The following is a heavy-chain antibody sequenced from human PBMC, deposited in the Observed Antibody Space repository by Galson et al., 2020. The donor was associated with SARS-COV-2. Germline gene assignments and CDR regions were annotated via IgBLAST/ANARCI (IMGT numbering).Heavy chain of an antibody. D-gene: IGHD1-26*01. Sequence: SETLSLTCAVSGYSISSGYYWGWIRQPPGKGLEWIGSLHPGGSTSYIPSLKSRVTISLDTSKNQFSLQLSSVTAADTAVYYCARVYGGSSYYYYIDVWGRGTTVTVSS. J-gene: IGHJ6*03. CDR3: ARVYGGSSYYYYIDV. CDR1: GYSISSGYY. CDR2: LHPGGST. V-gene: IGHV4-38-2*01.